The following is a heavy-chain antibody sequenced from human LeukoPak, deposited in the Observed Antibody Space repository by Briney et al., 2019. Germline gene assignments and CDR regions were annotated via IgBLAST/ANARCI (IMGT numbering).Heavy chain of an antibody. Sequence: SETLSLTCAVYGGSFSGYYWSWIRQPPGKGLEGIGEINHSGSTNYNPSLKSRVTISVDTSKNQFSLKLSSVTAADTAVYYCARGGRDYVWGSYRYKGCFDYWGQGTLVTVSS. CDR3: ARGGRDYVWGSYRYKGCFDY. D-gene: IGHD3-16*02. CDR2: INHSGST. CDR1: GGSFSGYY. V-gene: IGHV4-34*01. J-gene: IGHJ4*02.